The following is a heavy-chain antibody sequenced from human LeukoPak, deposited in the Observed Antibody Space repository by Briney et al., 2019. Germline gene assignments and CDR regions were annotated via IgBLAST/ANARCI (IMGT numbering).Heavy chain of an antibody. Sequence: PSQTLSLTCTVSGGSISSGGYYWSWIRQPPGKGLEWIGYIYHSGSTYYNPSLKSRVTISVDRSKNQFSLKLSSVTAADTAVYYCAIEDSGSYYPFDYWGQGTLVTVSS. V-gene: IGHV4-30-2*01. CDR3: AIEDSGSYYPFDY. J-gene: IGHJ4*02. D-gene: IGHD1-26*01. CDR1: GGSISSGGYY. CDR2: IYHSGST.